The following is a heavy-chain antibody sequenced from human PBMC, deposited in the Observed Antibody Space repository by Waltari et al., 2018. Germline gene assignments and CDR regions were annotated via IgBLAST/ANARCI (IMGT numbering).Heavy chain of an antibody. CDR2: INGDGYGI. CDR1: GFPFSYFG. CDR3: ARDARRESSGYDYFFDH. D-gene: IGHD5-12*01. V-gene: IGHV3-74*01. J-gene: IGHJ5*02. Sequence: EVQLVEAGVDLVQPGGSLRLSLYATGFPFSYFGLHWVRKSPGKGPVWVSRINGDGYGITYSDSVKGQFTISRDNSKNAVYLQMNSLTADDTAVYYCARDARRESSGYDYFFDHWGQGVLVTVSS.